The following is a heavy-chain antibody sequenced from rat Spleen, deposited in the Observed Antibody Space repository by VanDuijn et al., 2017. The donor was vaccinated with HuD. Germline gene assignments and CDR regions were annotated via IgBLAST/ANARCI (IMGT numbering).Heavy chain of an antibody. Sequence: EVQLMATGGGLVQPGKSLKLTCATSGFTFSTAWMNWVRQSPEKGLEWIARIKPKSTNYATEYAESVKGRFTISRDDSKSSIYLEMNSLKEEDTATYYCTWDYDGYSPLAYWGQGTLVTVSS. D-gene: IGHD1-12*03. CDR2: IKPKSTNYAT. CDR3: TWDYDGYSPLAY. V-gene: IGHV6-10*01. J-gene: IGHJ3*01. CDR1: GFTFSTAW.